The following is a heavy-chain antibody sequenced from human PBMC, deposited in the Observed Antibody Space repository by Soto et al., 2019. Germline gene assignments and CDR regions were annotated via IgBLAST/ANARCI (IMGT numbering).Heavy chain of an antibody. V-gene: IGHV4-39*01. CDR1: GGSISSSSYY. D-gene: IGHD4-17*01. Sequence: SETLSLTCTVSGGSISSSSYYWGWIRQPPGKGLEWIGSIYYSGSTYYNPSLKSRVTISVDTSKNQFSLKLSSVTAADAAVYYCARASDYGDSRRWGQGTLVTVSS. CDR2: IYYSGST. J-gene: IGHJ4*02. CDR3: ARASDYGDSRR.